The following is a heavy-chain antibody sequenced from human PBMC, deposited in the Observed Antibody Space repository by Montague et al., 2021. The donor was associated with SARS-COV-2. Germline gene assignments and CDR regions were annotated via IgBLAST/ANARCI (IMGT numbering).Heavy chain of an antibody. J-gene: IGHJ6*02. D-gene: IGHD3-10*01. CDR2: ISSSGSTI. Sequence: SLRLSCAASGFTFSSYSMNWVRQAPGKGLERVSSISSSGSTIYYADSVKGRFTISRDNAQNSLYLQMNSLRAEDTGVYYCARDRGYGDFYYYGMDVWGQGTTVTVSS. V-gene: IGHV3-48*04. CDR1: GFTFSSYS. CDR3: ARDRGYGDFYYYGMDV.